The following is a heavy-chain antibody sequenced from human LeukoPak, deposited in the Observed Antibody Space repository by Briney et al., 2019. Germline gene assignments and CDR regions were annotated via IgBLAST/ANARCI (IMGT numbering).Heavy chain of an antibody. CDR1: GGSISSYY. J-gene: IGHJ5*02. Sequence: SETLSLTCTVSGGSISSYYWSWIRQPAGKGLEWIGRIYTSGSTNYNPSLKSRVTMSVDTSKNQFSLKLSSVTAADTAVYYCARDRIAAAGSAAGWFDPWGQGTLVTVSS. CDR3: ARDRIAAAGSAAGWFDP. D-gene: IGHD6-13*01. CDR2: IYTSGST. V-gene: IGHV4-4*07.